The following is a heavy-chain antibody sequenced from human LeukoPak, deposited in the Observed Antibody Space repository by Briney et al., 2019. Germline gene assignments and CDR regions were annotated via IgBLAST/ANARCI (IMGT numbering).Heavy chain of an antibody. CDR1: GGSISSGGYY. D-gene: IGHD3-22*01. J-gene: IGHJ4*02. CDR3: ARNSYYYDSSGYYYFDY. CDR2: IYYSGST. V-gene: IGHV4-31*03. Sequence: SGTLSLTCTVSGGSISSGGYYWSWIRQHPGKGLEWIGCIYYSGSTYYNPSLKSRVTISVDTSKNQFSLKLSSVTAADTAVYYCARNSYYYDSSGYYYFDYWGQGTLVTVSS.